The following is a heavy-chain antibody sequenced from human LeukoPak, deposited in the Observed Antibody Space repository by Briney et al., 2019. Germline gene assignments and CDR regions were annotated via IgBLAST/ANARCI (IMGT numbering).Heavy chain of an antibody. V-gene: IGHV4-30-4*01. CDR3: ARYEPVTTFLGNRDAFDI. CDR2: IYYSGST. CDR1: GGSISSGDYY. Sequence: SGTLSLTCTVSGGSISSGDYYWSWIRQPPGKGLEWIGYIYYSGSTYYNPSLKSRVTISVDTSKNQFSLKLSSVTAADTAVYYCARYEPVTTFLGNRDAFDIWGQGTMVTVSS. J-gene: IGHJ3*02. D-gene: IGHD4-17*01.